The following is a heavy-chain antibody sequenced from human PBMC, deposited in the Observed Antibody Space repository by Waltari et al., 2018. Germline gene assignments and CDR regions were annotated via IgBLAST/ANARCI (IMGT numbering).Heavy chain of an antibody. CDR2: ISSSSTYI. V-gene: IGHV3-21*02. J-gene: IGHJ4*02. Sequence: QLVESGGGLVKPGGSLRLSCAASGFAFSRYPMNWVRPAPGKGREWVSSISSSSTYIYYADSGKGRFTVSRDNAKNALFLQMSSLRVEDTAVYYCASVDSSAFSRSFDYWGLGTLVTVSS. CDR3: ASVDSSAFSRSFDY. CDR1: GFAFSRYP. D-gene: IGHD3-22*01.